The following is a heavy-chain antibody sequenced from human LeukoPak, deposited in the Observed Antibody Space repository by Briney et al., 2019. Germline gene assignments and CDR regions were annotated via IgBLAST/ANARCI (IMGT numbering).Heavy chain of an antibody. CDR2: ISSSSSYI. CDR1: GFTFSSYS. CDR3: ARDLRTTLDAFDI. V-gene: IGHV3-21*01. J-gene: IGHJ3*02. Sequence: PGGSLRLSCAASGFTFSSYSMNWVRQAPGKGLEWVSSISSSSSYIYYADSAKGRFTISRDNAKNSLYLQMNSLRAEDTAVYYCARDLRTTLDAFDIWGQGTMVTVSS. D-gene: IGHD1-1*01.